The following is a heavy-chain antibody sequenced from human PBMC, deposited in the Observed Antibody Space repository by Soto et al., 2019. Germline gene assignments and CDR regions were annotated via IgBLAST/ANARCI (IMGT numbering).Heavy chain of an antibody. Sequence: GGSLRLSCAASGFTFSSYAMHWVRQAPGKGLEWVAVISYDGSNKYYADSVKGRFTISRDNSKNTLYLQMNSLRAEDTAVYYCARDGRRSSGYYYTHPFDPWGQGTLVTVS. CDR2: ISYDGSNK. V-gene: IGHV3-30-3*01. CDR3: ARDGRRSSGYYYTHPFDP. J-gene: IGHJ5*02. D-gene: IGHD3-22*01. CDR1: GFTFSSYA.